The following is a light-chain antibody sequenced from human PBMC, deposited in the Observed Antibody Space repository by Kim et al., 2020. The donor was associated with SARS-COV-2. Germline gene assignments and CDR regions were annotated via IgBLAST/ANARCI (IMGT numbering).Light chain of an antibody. Sequence: SASVGDRVTITCRASQSISSWLAWYQQKPGKAPKLLIYKASSLESGVPSRFSGSGSGTEFTLTISSLQAEYFATYFCQQYYSDWTFGQGTKVDIK. CDR3: QQYYSDWT. V-gene: IGKV1-5*03. CDR1: QSISSW. J-gene: IGKJ1*01. CDR2: KAS.